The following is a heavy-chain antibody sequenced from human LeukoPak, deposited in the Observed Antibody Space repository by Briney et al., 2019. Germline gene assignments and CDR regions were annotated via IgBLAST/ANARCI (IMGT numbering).Heavy chain of an antibody. CDR2: IIPILGIA. J-gene: IGHJ4*02. D-gene: IGHD3-16*01. V-gene: IGHV1-69*04. CDR1: GGTSSSYA. Sequence: ASVKVSCKASGGTSSSYAISWVRQAPGQGLEWMGRIIPILGIANYAQKFQGRVTITADKSTSTAYMELSSLRSEDTAVYYCARVVITFGDIDWGQGTLVTVSS. CDR3: ARVVITFGDID.